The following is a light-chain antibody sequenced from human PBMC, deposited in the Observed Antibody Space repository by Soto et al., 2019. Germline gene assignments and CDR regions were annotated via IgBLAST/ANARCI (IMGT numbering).Light chain of an antibody. V-gene: IGKV1-39*01. CDR3: QQTYSTPRT. J-gene: IGKJ1*01. CDR2: AAS. Sequence: DIQMTQSPSSRSASVGDRVTITCRASQSISNYLNWYQQKPGKAPKLLSYAASSLQSGVPSRFSGSGSGTDFTLTIRSLQPEDFATYYCQQTYSTPRTFGQGTKVDIK. CDR1: QSISNY.